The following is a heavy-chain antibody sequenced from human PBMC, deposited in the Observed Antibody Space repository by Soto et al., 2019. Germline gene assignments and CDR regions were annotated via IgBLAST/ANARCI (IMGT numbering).Heavy chain of an antibody. D-gene: IGHD3-16*01. CDR2: ISRSSTGI. CDR1: GFTFSLYS. J-gene: IGHJ6*01. V-gene: IGHV3-48*02. Sequence: EVQLVESGGGLVQPGGSLRLSCAASGFTFSLYSMRWVRQAPGQGLEWVSYISRSSTGIHYADSVKGRFTISRDDFTNATHLQMKSLSDGDTAVYYCARAVTWGLDVWGQGTTVSISS. CDR3: ARAVTWGLDV.